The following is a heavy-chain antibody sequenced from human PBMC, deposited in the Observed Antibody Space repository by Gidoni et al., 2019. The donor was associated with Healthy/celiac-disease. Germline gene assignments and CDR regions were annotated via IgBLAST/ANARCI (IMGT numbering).Heavy chain of an antibody. CDR3: AKDTYYDILTGLLY. J-gene: IGHJ4*02. CDR2: ISVSGGST. CDR1: GFTCRSYA. V-gene: IGHV3-23*01. Sequence: EVQLLESGGGWVQPGGSLRLSCAASGFTCRSYAMRVVRQAPGKGLEGVSAISVSGGSTYYADSVKGRFTISRDNSKNTLYLQMNSLRAEDTAVYYCAKDTYYDILTGLLYWGQGTLVTVSS. D-gene: IGHD3-9*01.